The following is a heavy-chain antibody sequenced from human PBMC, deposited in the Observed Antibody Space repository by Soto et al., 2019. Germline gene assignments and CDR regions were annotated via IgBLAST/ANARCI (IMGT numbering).Heavy chain of an antibody. CDR2: ISNRGDT. CDR1: GFTFSSYA. V-gene: IGHV3-66*01. D-gene: IGHD2-15*01. Sequence: GRSLRLSCAASGFTFSSYAMHWVRQAPGKGLEWVSVISNRGDTHYADSVRGRFSLSRDISDNTLHLQMNNLRVEDTAVYYCAREPRYCHGGSCSITGDAYDIWGQGTMVTVSS. J-gene: IGHJ3*02. CDR3: AREPRYCHGGSCSITGDAYDI.